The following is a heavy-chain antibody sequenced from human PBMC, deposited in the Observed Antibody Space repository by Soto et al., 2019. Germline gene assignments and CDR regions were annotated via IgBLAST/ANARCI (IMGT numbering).Heavy chain of an antibody. CDR1: GGSISSYY. Sequence: SETLSLTCTVSGGSISSYYWTWIRQPPGKGLEWIGYIYYSGSTNYNPSLKSRVTISVATSKTQFSLKLSSVTAADTAVYYCATPDGYYPYIHDWGKGTTVPVS. CDR2: IYYSGST. V-gene: IGHV4-59*08. CDR3: ATPDGYYPYIHD. D-gene: IGHD3-22*01. J-gene: IGHJ6*03.